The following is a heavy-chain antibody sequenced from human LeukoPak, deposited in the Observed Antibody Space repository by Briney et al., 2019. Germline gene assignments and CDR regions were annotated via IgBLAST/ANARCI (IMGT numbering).Heavy chain of an antibody. CDR1: GFTFSSYS. D-gene: IGHD6-13*01. CDR3: VGGPIAAAGEDY. V-gene: IGHV3-21*01. Sequence: GGSLRLSCAASGFTFSSYSMNWVRQAPGKGLEWVSSISGGSGYIYYADSVKGRFTISRDNAKNSLYLQMNSLRAEDTAVYYCVGGPIAAAGEDYWGQGTLVTVSS. CDR2: ISGGSGYI. J-gene: IGHJ4*02.